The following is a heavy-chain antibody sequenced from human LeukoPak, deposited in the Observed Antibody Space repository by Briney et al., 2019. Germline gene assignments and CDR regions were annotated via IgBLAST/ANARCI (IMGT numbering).Heavy chain of an antibody. D-gene: IGHD1-26*01. Sequence: GGSLRLSCAASGFTFSSYWTNWVRQAPGKGLEWVSFISSSGDTIYYADSVKGRFTVSRDNAKNSLYLQVNSLRAEDTAVYYCARDSGKYYISWYFDLWGRGTLVTVSS. J-gene: IGHJ2*01. CDR1: GFTFSSYW. CDR2: ISSSGDTI. CDR3: ARDSGKYYISWYFDL. V-gene: IGHV3-48*04.